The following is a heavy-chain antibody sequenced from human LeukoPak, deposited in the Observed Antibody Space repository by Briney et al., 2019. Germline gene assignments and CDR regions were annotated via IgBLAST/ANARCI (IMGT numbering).Heavy chain of an antibody. Sequence: PGGSLRLSCAASGFTFSSYSMNWVRQAPGKGLEWVSSISSSSSYIYYADSVKGRFTISRDNAKNSLYLQMNSLRAEDTAVYYCASPPFISSSWPTYYYYYMDVWGKGTTVTVSS. CDR1: GFTFSSYS. J-gene: IGHJ6*03. CDR3: ASPPFISSSWPTYYYYYMDV. D-gene: IGHD6-13*01. V-gene: IGHV3-21*01. CDR2: ISSSSSYI.